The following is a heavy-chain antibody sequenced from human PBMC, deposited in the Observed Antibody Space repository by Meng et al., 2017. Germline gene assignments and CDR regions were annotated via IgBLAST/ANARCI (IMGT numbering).Heavy chain of an antibody. CDR2: IWYDGSNK. CDR3: ARDGPNSGYDPYYFDY. V-gene: IGHV3-33*01. CDR1: GFTFSSYG. D-gene: IGHD5-12*01. J-gene: IGHJ4*02. Sequence: GESLKISCAASGFTFSSYGMHWVRQAPGKGLEWVADIWYDGSNKYYADSVKGRFTISRDNSKNTLYLQMNSLRAEDTAVYYCARDGPNSGYDPYYFDYWGQGTLVTVSS.